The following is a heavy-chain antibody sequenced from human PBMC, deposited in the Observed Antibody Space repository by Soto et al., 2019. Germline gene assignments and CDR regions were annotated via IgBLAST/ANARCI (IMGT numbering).Heavy chain of an antibody. CDR3: ARHLHYDFWSGYSLGTVDY. J-gene: IGHJ4*02. CDR1: GGSISSSSYY. CDR2: IYYSGST. D-gene: IGHD3-3*01. Sequence: QLQLQESGPGLVKPSETLSLTCTVSGGSISSSSYYWGWIRQPPGKGLEWIGSIYYSGSTYYNPSLKSRVTISVDTPKNQFSLKLSSVTAADTAVYYCARHLHYDFWSGYSLGTVDYWGQGTLVTVSS. V-gene: IGHV4-39*01.